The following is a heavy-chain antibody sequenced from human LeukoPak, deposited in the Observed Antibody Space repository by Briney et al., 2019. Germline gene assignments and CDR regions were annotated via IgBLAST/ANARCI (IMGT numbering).Heavy chain of an antibody. J-gene: IGHJ1*01. D-gene: IGHD2-2*01. V-gene: IGHV4-59*12. CDR1: GGSISGYH. Sequence: SETLSLTCNVSGGSISGYHWSWIRQPPGKGLEWLGYIYYSGSSNYNPSLKSRVTISADTSKNQFSLKLSSVTAADTAVYYCAREVVPADPGYFQHWGQGTLVTVSS. CDR3: AREVVPADPGYFQH. CDR2: IYYSGSS.